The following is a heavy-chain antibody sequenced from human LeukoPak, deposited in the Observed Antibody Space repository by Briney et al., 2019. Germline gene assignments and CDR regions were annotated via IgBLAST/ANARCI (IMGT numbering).Heavy chain of an antibody. V-gene: IGHV3-23*01. D-gene: IGHD6-6*01. J-gene: IGHJ4*02. CDR3: ANEIAARPWYYFDY. CDR1: GFTFSSYA. CDR2: ISGSGGST. Sequence: GGSLRLSCAAAGFTFSSYAMSWVRQAPGKGLEWVSAISGSGGSTYYADSVKGRFTISRDNSKNTLYLQMNSLRAEDTAVYYCANEIAARPWYYFDYWGQGTLVTVSS.